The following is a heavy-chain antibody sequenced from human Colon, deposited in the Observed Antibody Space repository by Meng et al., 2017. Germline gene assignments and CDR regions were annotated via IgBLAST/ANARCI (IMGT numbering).Heavy chain of an antibody. D-gene: IGHD2-2*01. V-gene: IGHV4-30-4*01. CDR2: IHSSGNT. CDR3: ARNPVIPDARTFDF. Sequence: QVQLQESGPGLVKPSRTLYLTCTNSNGSINSADYYWNWIRQPPGKGPEWLGYIHSSGNTYYTPSLKSRLAMSLDTSKNQFSLRLTSVTAADTAVYYCARNPVIPDARTFDFWGQGALVTVSS. CDR1: NGSINSADYY. J-gene: IGHJ4*02.